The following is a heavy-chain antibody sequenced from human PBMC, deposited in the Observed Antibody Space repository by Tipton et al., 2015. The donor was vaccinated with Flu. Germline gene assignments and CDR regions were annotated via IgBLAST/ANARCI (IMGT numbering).Heavy chain of an antibody. D-gene: IGHD1-1*01. CDR2: MYVSGST. V-gene: IGHV4-4*07. J-gene: IGHJ4*02. CDR3: ARVWSSFVATASLDY. Sequence: TLSLTCTVSGGSMSSFYWTWIRQPAGKGLEWIGRMYVSGSTKYNPSLKSRVTMSVDTSKNQFSLKLSSVTAADTAVYYCARVWSSFVATASLDYWGRGTLVTVSS. CDR1: GGSMSSFY.